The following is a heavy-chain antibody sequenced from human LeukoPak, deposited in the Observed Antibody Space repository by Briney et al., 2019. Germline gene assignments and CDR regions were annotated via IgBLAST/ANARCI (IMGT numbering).Heavy chain of an antibody. V-gene: IGHV3-23*01. CDR2: ISGSGGST. Sequence: GGTLRLSYAASGFTFSSYGMSWVRQAPGKGLEWVSAISGSGGSTYYADSVKGRFTISRDNSKNTLYLQMNSLRAEDTAVYYCAKVDTGVGRQQLAPVDAFDIWGQGTMVTVSS. CDR1: GFTFSSYG. D-gene: IGHD6-13*01. CDR3: AKVDTGVGRQQLAPVDAFDI. J-gene: IGHJ3*02.